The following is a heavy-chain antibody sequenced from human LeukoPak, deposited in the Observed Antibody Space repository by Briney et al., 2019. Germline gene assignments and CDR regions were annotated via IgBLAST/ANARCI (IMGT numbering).Heavy chain of an antibody. V-gene: IGHV3-21*01. CDR1: GFTFSSYS. J-gene: IGHJ4*02. CDR3: ARDIAVATFDY. Sequence: GGSLRLSCAASGFTFSSYSMNWVRQTPGKGLEWGSSISSSISYIYYTDSVRGRFTISKDNAKNTMYLHMNRLRAEERPVYYCARDIAVATFDYWGQGTLVTVSS. D-gene: IGHD6-13*01. CDR2: ISSSISYI.